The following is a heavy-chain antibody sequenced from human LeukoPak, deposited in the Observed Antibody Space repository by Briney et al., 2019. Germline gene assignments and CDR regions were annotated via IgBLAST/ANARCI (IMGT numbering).Heavy chain of an antibody. J-gene: IGHJ4*02. V-gene: IGHV3-23*01. CDR3: AKRYYDSSGYRWFDY. D-gene: IGHD3-22*01. Sequence: PGASLRLSCAASGFTFSSYAMSWVRQAPGKGLEWVSTISGISGSTYYAGSVKGRFTISRDNSKNTLYLQMNSLRAEDTAVYYCAKRYYDSSGYRWFDYWGQGTLVTVSS. CDR2: ISGISGST. CDR1: GFTFSSYA.